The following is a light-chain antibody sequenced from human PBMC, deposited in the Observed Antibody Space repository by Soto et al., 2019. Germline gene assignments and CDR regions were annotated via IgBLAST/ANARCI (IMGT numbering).Light chain of an antibody. CDR2: TND. CDR3: AVWDASLSAYV. V-gene: IGLV1-47*02. CDR1: SSNIGINY. J-gene: IGLJ1*01. Sequence: QSVLTQPPSASGTPGQGVTISCSGSSSNIGINYVYWYQQRPGTAPKLLIYTNDQRPSGVPDRFSGSKSGTSASLAISGLRSEDEGDYYCAVWDASLSAYVFGTGTKVTVL.